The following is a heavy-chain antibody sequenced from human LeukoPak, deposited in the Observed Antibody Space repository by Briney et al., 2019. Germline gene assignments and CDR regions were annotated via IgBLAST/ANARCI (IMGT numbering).Heavy chain of an antibody. CDR3: AKAAGYSSGWADY. J-gene: IGHJ4*02. V-gene: IGHV3-9*01. CDR2: ISWNSGSI. D-gene: IGHD6-25*01. Sequence: GGSLRLSCAASGFTFDDYAMHWVRQAPGKGLEWVSGISWNSGSIGYADSVKGRFTISRDNAKNSLYLQMNSLRAEDTALYYCAKAAGYSSGWADYWGRGTRVTVSS. CDR1: GFTFDDYA.